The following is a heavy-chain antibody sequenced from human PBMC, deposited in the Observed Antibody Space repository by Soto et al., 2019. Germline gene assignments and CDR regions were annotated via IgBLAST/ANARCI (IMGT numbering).Heavy chain of an antibody. Sequence: QVQLEESGGGVVQPGRSLSLSCAASGFTFSSFSLHWVRQAPGKGLEWLAPISYDGSTKYNPDSVKGRFIISRDNSKNTLYLQLNSLRPEDTAVYYCARTTTVAGTPEFDYWGQGTLVTVSS. J-gene: IGHJ4*02. CDR2: ISYDGSTK. CDR3: ARTTTVAGTPEFDY. CDR1: GFTFSSFS. V-gene: IGHV3-30-3*01. D-gene: IGHD6-19*01.